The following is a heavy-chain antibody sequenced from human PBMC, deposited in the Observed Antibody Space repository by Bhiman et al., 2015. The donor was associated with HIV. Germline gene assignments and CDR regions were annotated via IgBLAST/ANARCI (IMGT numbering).Heavy chain of an antibody. V-gene: IGHV3-30*02. CDR1: GFSFSSYG. D-gene: IGHD5-24*01. CDR3: AKSPSERWLQLVPPVDY. CDR2: IRYDGSNK. J-gene: IGHJ4*02. Sequence: QVQLVESGGGVVQPGGSLRLFCAASGFSFSSYGMHWVRQAPGKGLEWVAFIRYDGSNKYYGDSVKGRFTISRDNSKNTLYLQMNSLRAEDTAVYYCAKSPSERWLQLVPPVDYWGQGTLVTVSS.